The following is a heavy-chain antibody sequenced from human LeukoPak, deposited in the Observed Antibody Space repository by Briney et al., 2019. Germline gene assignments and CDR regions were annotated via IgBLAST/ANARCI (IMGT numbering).Heavy chain of an antibody. CDR2: ISGSGGST. CDR1: GFTFSHYA. CDR3: AKEIEYSSSPWDY. Sequence: PGGSLRLSCAASGFTFSHYAMAWVRQAPGKGLEWVSAISGSGGSTYYADSVKGRFTISRDNSKDTLYLQMNSLRAEDTAVYYCAKEIEYSSSPWDYWGQGTLVTVSS. V-gene: IGHV3-23*01. D-gene: IGHD6-6*01. J-gene: IGHJ4*02.